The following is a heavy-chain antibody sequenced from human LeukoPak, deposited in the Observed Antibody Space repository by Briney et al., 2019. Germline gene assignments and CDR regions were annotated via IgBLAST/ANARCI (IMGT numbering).Heavy chain of an antibody. V-gene: IGHV3-30*02. CDR2: IWRDATNK. CDR3: AKAAQRGFAYSTSLEH. J-gene: IGHJ4*02. Sequence: GGSLSLSCEVSGFTFSQYGMHWVRQAPGKGLECLAFIWRDATNKYYADSVEGRFTISRDNFKTTVSLHMNRLRAEDTAVYYCAKAAQRGFAYSTSLEHWGEASLVTVS. CDR1: GFTFSQYG. D-gene: IGHD4-11*01.